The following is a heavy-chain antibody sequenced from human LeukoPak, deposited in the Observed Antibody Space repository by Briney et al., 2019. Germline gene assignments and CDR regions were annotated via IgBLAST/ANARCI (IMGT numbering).Heavy chain of an antibody. CDR3: LCYYDSSGYYLPDH. CDR1: GLTFGEYA. J-gene: IGHJ4*02. CDR2: IRSKAYGGTT. V-gene: IGHV3-49*04. Sequence: GGSLRLSCTASGLTFGEYAMSWVRQAPGKGLEWVGVIRSKAYGGTTEYAASVKGRFTISRDDSKSIAYLQMNSLKSEDTAVYHCLCYYDSSGYYLPDHWGQGTLVTVSS. D-gene: IGHD3-22*01.